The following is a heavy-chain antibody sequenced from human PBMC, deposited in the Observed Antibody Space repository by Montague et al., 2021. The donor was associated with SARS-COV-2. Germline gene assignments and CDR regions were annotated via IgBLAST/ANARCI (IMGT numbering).Heavy chain of an antibody. CDR1: GASISSSSYY. D-gene: IGHD3-3*01. V-gene: IGHV4-39*01. CDR2: KNYSGST. J-gene: IGHJ4*02. Sequence: SETLSLTCTVSGASISSSSYYWGWIRQPQGLGWVWIGSKNYSGSTNSTPTLRIRVTISGATSKNQFSLKLRSATAAATAGYYCASLPSGITIFGVVQGYYFDYWGQGTLVTVSS. CDR3: ASLPSGITIFGVVQGYYFDY.